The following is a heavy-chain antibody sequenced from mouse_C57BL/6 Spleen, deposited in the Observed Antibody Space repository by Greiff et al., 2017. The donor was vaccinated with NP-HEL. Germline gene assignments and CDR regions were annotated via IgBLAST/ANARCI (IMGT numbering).Heavy chain of an antibody. CDR2: IYPRSGNT. V-gene: IGHV1-81*01. Sequence: VQLQESGAELARPGASVKLSCKASGYTFTSYGISWVKQRTGQGLEWIGEIYPRSGNTYYNEKFKGKATLTADKSSSTAYMELRSLTSEDSAVYFCARRYYDYEAMDYWGQGTSVTVSS. CDR1: GYTFTSYG. CDR3: ARRYYDYEAMDY. J-gene: IGHJ4*01. D-gene: IGHD2-1*01.